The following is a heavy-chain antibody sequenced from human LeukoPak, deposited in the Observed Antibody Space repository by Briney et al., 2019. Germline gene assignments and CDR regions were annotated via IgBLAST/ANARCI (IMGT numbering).Heavy chain of an antibody. D-gene: IGHD4-17*01. J-gene: IGHJ4*02. V-gene: IGHV3-15*01. CDR3: ATEYYGAYNY. CDR2: IKSRTGGGTT. CDR1: GFSFTNAW. Sequence: GGSLRLSCAASGFSFTNAWMSWVRQAPGKGLEWVGHIKSRTGGGTTDYAAPVKDRFSISRDDSKDTLYLQMNSLKTEDIAVYYCATEYYGAYNYWGQGTLVTVSS.